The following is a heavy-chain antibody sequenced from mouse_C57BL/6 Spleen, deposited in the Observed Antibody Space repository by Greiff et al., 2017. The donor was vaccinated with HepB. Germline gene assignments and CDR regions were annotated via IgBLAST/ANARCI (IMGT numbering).Heavy chain of an antibody. CDR3: TRDLGWYFDV. CDR2: ISSGGDYI. CDR1: GFTFSSYA. J-gene: IGHJ1*03. D-gene: IGHD3-3*01. Sequence: EVKLMESGEGLVKPGGSLKLSCAASGFTFSSYAMSWVRQTPEKRLEWVAYISSGGDYIYYADTLKGRFTISRDNARNTLYLQMSSLKSEDTDMYYCTRDLGWYFDVWGTGTTVTVSS. V-gene: IGHV5-9-1*02.